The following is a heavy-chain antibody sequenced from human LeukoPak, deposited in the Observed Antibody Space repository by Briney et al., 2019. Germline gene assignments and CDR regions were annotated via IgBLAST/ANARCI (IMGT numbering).Heavy chain of an antibody. Sequence: SETLSLTCTASGGPIISRTDYWGWIRQPPGKGLEWIGTIYSNNGDTYSNPSLKSRVTISVDTSQNQFSLKVRSVIAADTAVYYCARGPCSGGSCYLNTFPFDSWGQGTLVTVSS. D-gene: IGHD2-15*01. CDR2: IYSNNGDT. CDR1: GGPIISRTDY. J-gene: IGHJ4*02. V-gene: IGHV4-39*07. CDR3: ARGPCSGGSCYLNTFPFDS.